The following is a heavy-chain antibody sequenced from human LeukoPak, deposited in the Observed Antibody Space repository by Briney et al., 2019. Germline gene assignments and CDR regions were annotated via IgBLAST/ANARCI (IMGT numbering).Heavy chain of an antibody. CDR3: AKDKRDSSGHTLDY. Sequence: PGGSLRLSCAASGFTFSSYAMSWVRQAPGKGLEWVSAISGSGGSTYYADSVKGRFTISRDNYSLRAEDTAVYYCAKDKRDSSGHTLDYWGQGTLVTVSS. V-gene: IGHV3-23*01. CDR2: ISGSGGST. CDR1: GFTFSSYA. D-gene: IGHD6-19*01. J-gene: IGHJ4*02.